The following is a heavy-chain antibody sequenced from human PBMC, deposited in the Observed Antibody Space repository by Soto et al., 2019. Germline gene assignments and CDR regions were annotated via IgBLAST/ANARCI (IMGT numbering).Heavy chain of an antibody. D-gene: IGHD3-16*01. V-gene: IGHV4-34*01. CDR1: GESVSAYY. CDR3: ARTNRRRVLFDYYYYGMDG. Sequence: KSTETPALICAVYGESVSAYYWAWIRQAPGKGLEWIGEIDHSGSTNFNPSLKSRVIISVDTSKNQFSLKLTSVTAADTAVYYCARTNRRRVLFDYYYYGMDGWRQGPRVPVPS. CDR2: IDHSGST. J-gene: IGHJ6*02.